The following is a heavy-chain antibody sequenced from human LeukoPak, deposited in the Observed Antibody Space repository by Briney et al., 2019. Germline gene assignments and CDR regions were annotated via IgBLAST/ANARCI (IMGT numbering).Heavy chain of an antibody. CDR3: AKSPISGYSSSSSIFDY. J-gene: IGHJ4*02. D-gene: IGHD6-13*01. CDR1: GFTFDDYA. CDR2: ISWNSGSI. V-gene: IGHV3-9*01. Sequence: PGGSLRLSCAASGFTFDDYAMHWVRQAPGKGLEWVSGISWNSGSIDYADSVKGRFTISRDNAKNSLYLQMNSLRAEDTALYYCAKSPISGYSSSSSIFDYWGQGTLVTVSS.